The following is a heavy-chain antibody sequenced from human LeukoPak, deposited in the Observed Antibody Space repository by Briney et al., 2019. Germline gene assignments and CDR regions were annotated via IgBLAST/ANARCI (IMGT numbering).Heavy chain of an antibody. Sequence: GGSLRLSCVDSGFTFSNYWMSWVRQAPGKGLEWVANMNQDGSEKYYVDSVKGRFTISRDNAKNSLYLQMNSPRAEDTAIYYCARESHATFDYWGQGTLVNVSS. V-gene: IGHV3-7*01. J-gene: IGHJ4*02. CDR3: ARESHATFDY. D-gene: IGHD1-26*01. CDR2: MNQDGSEK. CDR1: GFTFSNYW.